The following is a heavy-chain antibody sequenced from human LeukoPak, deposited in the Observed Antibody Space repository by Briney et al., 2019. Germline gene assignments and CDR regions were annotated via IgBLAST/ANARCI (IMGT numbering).Heavy chain of an antibody. Sequence: GGSLRLSCAASGFTFSDYYMSWIRQAPGKGLEWVSYISSSSSTIYYADSVKGRFTISRDNAKNSLYLQMNSLRAEDTAVYYCARDRMTTVVTLVSDYWGQGTLVTVSS. CDR2: ISSSSSTI. D-gene: IGHD4-23*01. V-gene: IGHV3-11*04. CDR1: GFTFSDYY. J-gene: IGHJ4*02. CDR3: ARDRMTTVVTLVSDY.